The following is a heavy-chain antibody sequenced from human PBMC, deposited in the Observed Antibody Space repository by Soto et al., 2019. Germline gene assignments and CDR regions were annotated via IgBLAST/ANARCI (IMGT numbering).Heavy chain of an antibody. CDR2: ISSSSSYI. J-gene: IGHJ3*02. D-gene: IGHD2-15*01. CDR3: ARERLQVFYI. V-gene: IGHV3-21*01. Sequence: GGSLRLSCAASGFTFSSYSMNWVRQAPGKGLEWVSSISSSSSYIYYADSVKGRFTISRDNAKNSLYLQMNSLRAEDTAEYYCARERLQVFYIWGQGTMVTVSS. CDR1: GFTFSSYS.